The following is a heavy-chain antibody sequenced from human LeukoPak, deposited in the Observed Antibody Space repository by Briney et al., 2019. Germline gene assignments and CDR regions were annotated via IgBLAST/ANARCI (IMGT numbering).Heavy chain of an antibody. D-gene: IGHD2-15*01. CDR2: FDPEDGET. Sequence: ASVKVSRKVSGYTLTELSMHWVRQAPGKGLEWMGGFDPEDGETIYTQKFQGRVTMTEDTSTDTAYMELSSLRSEDTAVYYCATALTPYCSGGSSVAFDIWGQGSMVTVSS. CDR1: GYTLTELS. V-gene: IGHV1-24*01. J-gene: IGHJ3*02. CDR3: ATALTPYCSGGSSVAFDI.